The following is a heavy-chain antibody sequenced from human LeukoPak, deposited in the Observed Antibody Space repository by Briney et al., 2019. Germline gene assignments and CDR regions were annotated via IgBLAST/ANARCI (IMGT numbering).Heavy chain of an antibody. J-gene: IGHJ6*03. CDR1: GGSISSGSYY. CDR3: ARKNDYGDSYYMDV. CDR2: IHNTGKT. V-gene: IGHV4-31*03. D-gene: IGHD4-17*01. Sequence: PSETLSLTCTVSGGSISSGSYYWGCIRQHPGKGLEWIGYIHNTGKTDYNPSLKSRIIISLDTSKNRFSLSLSSVTAADTALYYCARKNDYGDSYYMDVWGKGTTVTVSS.